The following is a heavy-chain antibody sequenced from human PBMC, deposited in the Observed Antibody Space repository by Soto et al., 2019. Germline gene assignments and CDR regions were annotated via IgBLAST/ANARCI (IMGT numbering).Heavy chain of an antibody. Sequence: PGGSLRLSCAASGFTFSSYEMNWVRQAPGKGLEWVSYISSSGSTIYYADSVKGRFTISRDNAKNSLYLQMNSLRAEDTAVYYCARGLGYYGSGSYYISPGYWGQGTLVTVSS. CDR2: ISSSGSTI. V-gene: IGHV3-48*03. J-gene: IGHJ4*02. CDR3: ARGLGYYGSGSYYISPGY. CDR1: GFTFSSYE. D-gene: IGHD3-10*01.